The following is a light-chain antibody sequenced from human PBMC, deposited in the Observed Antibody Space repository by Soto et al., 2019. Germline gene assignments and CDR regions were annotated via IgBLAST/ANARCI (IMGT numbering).Light chain of an antibody. J-gene: IGKJ2*01. CDR2: WAS. CDR1: QSLLANCNNKNC. Sequence: DIVMTQSPDSLAVSLGERATINCKSSQSLLANCNNKNCLAWYQHKPGQPPKMLILWASTRESGVPDRFSGSGSGTDFTLTISSLQAEDAAVYYCQQYYPFPLTFGQGTKLEI. CDR3: QQYYPFPLT. V-gene: IGKV4-1*01.